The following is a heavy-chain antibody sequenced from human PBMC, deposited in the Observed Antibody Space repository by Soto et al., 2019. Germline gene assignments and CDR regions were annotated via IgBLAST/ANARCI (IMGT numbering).Heavy chain of an antibody. J-gene: IGHJ4*02. CDR1: GGSISSGGYY. CDR3: ARTPMIYYGSGSYFSFDY. D-gene: IGHD3-10*01. V-gene: IGHV4-31*03. CDR2: IYYSGST. Sequence: PSETLSLTCTVSGGSISSGGYYWSWIRQHPGKGLEWIGYIYYSGSTYYNPSLKSRVTISVDTSKNQFSLKLSSVTAADTAVYYCARTPMIYYGSGSYFSFDYWGQGTLVTVSS.